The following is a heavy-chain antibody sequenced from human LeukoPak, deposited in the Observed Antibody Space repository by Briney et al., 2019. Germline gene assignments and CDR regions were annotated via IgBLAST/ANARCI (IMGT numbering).Heavy chain of an antibody. CDR3: ARADRLDGGPYLIGP. CDR1: GYSFTDYY. CDR2: INPNSGGT. Sequence: GASVTVSCKPSGYSFTDYYMHWVRQAPGQGLEWMGWINPNSGGTSSAQKFQGRVTMTRDTSITTVYMEVSWLTSDDTAIYYCARADRLDGGPYLIGPWGQGTLVTVPS. D-gene: IGHD2-21*01. J-gene: IGHJ5*02. V-gene: IGHV1-2*02.